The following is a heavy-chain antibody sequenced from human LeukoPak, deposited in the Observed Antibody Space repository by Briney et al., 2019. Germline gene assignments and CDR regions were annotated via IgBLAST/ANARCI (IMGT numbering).Heavy chain of an antibody. CDR2: IYPGDSDT. CDR3: ARLAYYGSSGYHLDY. V-gene: IGHV5-51*01. D-gene: IGHD3-22*01. Sequence: GESLKISCKSSGYRLTSYWIAWVRQMPGKGLEWMGIIYPGDSDTRYSPSFQGQVTFSADKSITTAYLHWSSLKASDTATYYCARLAYYGSSGYHLDYWGQGTLVTVPS. CDR1: GYRLTSYW. J-gene: IGHJ4*02.